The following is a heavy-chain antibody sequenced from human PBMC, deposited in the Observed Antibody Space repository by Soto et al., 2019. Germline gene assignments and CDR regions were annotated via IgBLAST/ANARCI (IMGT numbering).Heavy chain of an antibody. Sequence: QITLKESGPTLVKPTQTLTLTCTFSGFSLSTSGVGVGWIRQPPRKALEWLELIYWDDYKRYSPSLRSRLTIAKETSKNQVVLTMTIMDPVDTATYYCARITPYESSGYYPDYWGQGTLVTVSS. CDR1: GFSLSTSGVG. V-gene: IGHV2-5*02. CDR3: ARITPYESSGYYPDY. D-gene: IGHD3-22*01. CDR2: IYWDDYK. J-gene: IGHJ4*02.